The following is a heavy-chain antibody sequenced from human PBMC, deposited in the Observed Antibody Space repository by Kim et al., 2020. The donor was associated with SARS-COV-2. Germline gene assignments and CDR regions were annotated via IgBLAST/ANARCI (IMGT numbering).Heavy chain of an antibody. D-gene: IGHD5-18*01. Sequence: SETLSLTCTVSGDSISSDKYYWSWIRQPAGKGLEWIGRIYTTGRTDYNSSLKGRLTMSVDTSKNQFSLNLRSVTAADTAVYYCARGRGRYGETQHFDYWGQGTLVTVSS. CDR1: GDSISSDKYY. J-gene: IGHJ4*02. CDR3: ARGRGRYGETQHFDY. V-gene: IGHV4-61*02. CDR2: IYTTGRT.